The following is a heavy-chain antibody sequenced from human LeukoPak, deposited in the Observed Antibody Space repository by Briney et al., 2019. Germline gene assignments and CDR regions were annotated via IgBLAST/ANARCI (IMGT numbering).Heavy chain of an antibody. Sequence: SGTLSLTCAVSGGSISSSNWWSWVRPPPGKGLEWIGEIYHSGRTNYKPSLKRRVTISVDKSKNQLSLKLSSVNAADTAVYYCARDSPIYDSSGYYGYDAFDIWGQGTIVTVSS. J-gene: IGHJ3*02. D-gene: IGHD3-22*01. V-gene: IGHV4-4*02. CDR2: IYHSGRT. CDR3: ARDSPIYDSSGYYGYDAFDI. CDR1: GGSISSSNW.